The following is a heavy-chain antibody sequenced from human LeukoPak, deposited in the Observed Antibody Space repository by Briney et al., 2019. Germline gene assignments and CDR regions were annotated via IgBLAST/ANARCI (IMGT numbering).Heavy chain of an antibody. J-gene: IGHJ5*02. Sequence: SGTLSLTCTVSGSSVSNYYWNWIRQPPGKGLEWLGHIFYMGVIIYNPSLNSRVTISLDTSKNQFSLSLNSVTAADTAVYFCARRVLMSSAGVPDTWLDPWGQGTLVTVSS. CDR3: ARRVLMSSAGVPDTWLDP. CDR1: GSSVSNYY. V-gene: IGHV4-59*08. CDR2: IFYMGVI. D-gene: IGHD6-19*01.